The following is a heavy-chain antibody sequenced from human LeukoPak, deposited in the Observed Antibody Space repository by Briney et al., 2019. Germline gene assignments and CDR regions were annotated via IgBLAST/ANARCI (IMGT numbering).Heavy chain of an antibody. J-gene: IGHJ4*02. D-gene: IGHD4-17*01. CDR1: GFTFSSYW. Sequence: GGSLRLSCAASGFTFSSYWMHWVRQAPGKGPVWVSRIKTDGSSITYADSVKGRFTISRDNAKNTLFLQMNSLRAEDTAVYYCARDILRDYGDSLDYWGQGTLVTVSS. CDR2: IKTDGSSI. V-gene: IGHV3-74*01. CDR3: ARDILRDYGDSLDY.